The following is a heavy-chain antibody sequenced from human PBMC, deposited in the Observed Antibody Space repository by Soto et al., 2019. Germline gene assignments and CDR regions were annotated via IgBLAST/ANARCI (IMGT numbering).Heavy chain of an antibody. CDR3: AKRWRSDYDYIWGSYSAIDY. CDR2: ISGSGGST. J-gene: IGHJ4*02. V-gene: IGHV3-23*01. Sequence: VQLLESGGGLVQPGGSLRLSCAASGFTFSSYAMSWVRQAPGKGLEWVSAISGSGGSTYYADSVKGRFTISRDNSKNTLYLQMNSLRAEDTAVYYCAKRWRSDYDYIWGSYSAIDYWGQGTLVTVSS. CDR1: GFTFSSYA. D-gene: IGHD3-16*01.